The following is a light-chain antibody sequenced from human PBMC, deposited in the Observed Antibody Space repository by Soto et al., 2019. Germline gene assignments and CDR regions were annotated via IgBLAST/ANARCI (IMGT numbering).Light chain of an antibody. J-gene: IGLJ3*02. CDR2: EVS. CDR1: SSDVGSYNL. Sequence: QSALTQPASVSGSPGQSITISCTGTSSDVGSYNLVSWYQQHPGKAPKLMIYEVSNRPSGVSNRFSGSKSGNTASLTISGLQAEDEADYYCCSYAGSSPLNWVFGGGTKLTVL. CDR3: CSYAGSSPLNWV. V-gene: IGLV2-23*02.